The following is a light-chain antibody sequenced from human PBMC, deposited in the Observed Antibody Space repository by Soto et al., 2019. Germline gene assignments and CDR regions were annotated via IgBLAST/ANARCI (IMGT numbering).Light chain of an antibody. CDR1: QSVSSSY. CDR2: GAS. J-gene: IGKJ1*01. V-gene: IGKV3-15*01. Sequence: EILLTQSPGTLSLCPGERSTLSCRSSQSVSSSYLAWYQQKPGQAPRLLIYGASTRATGIPARFSGSGSGTEFTLTISSLQSEDFAVYYCQQYNNWPPVTFGQGTKVDI. CDR3: QQYNNWPPVT.